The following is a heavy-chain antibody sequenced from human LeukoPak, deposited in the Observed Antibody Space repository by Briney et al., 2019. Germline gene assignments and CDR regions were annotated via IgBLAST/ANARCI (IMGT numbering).Heavy chain of an antibody. D-gene: IGHD5-18*01. V-gene: IGHV3-7*01. CDR2: MNQDGSEK. CDR3: AREGGTAILNWFDP. Sequence: GGSLRLSCAASGFTFSSYWMTWVRQAPRKGLEWVANMNQDGSEKYYVDSVKGRFTISRDNAKNSLYLQMNSLRAEDTAVYYCAREGGTAILNWFDPWGQGTLVTVSS. J-gene: IGHJ5*02. CDR1: GFTFSSYW.